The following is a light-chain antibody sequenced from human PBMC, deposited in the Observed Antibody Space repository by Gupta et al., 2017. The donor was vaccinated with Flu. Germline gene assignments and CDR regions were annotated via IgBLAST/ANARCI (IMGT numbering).Light chain of an antibody. Sequence: EIVLTQSPGTLSLSPGERATLSCRASQSVSSSYLAWYQQKPGQAPRLLIYGASSRATGIPDRFSGSWSGIDFTLTISRREPEDFAVYYCQQYGSSPLYTFGQGTKLEIK. CDR2: GAS. J-gene: IGKJ2*01. CDR3: QQYGSSPLYT. V-gene: IGKV3-20*01. CDR1: QSVSSSY.